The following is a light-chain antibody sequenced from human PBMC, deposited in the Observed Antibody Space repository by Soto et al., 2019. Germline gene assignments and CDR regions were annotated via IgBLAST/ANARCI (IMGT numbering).Light chain of an antibody. CDR2: DVS. CDR1: SSDVGAFNY. J-gene: IGLJ1*01. Sequence: QSLLTQPASVSGSPGQAITTSCSGTSSDVGAFNYVSWYQQHPGKAPKLMIYDVSNRPSGVSNRFSGSKSGNTASLTISGLRAEDEADYYCNSYTSNKTYVVGKGTKVTVL. CDR3: NSYTSNKTYV. V-gene: IGLV2-14*03.